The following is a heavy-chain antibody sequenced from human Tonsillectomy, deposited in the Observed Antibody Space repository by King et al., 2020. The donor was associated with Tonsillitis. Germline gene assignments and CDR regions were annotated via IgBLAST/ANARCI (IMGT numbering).Heavy chain of an antibody. CDR1: GYMFTSHY. J-gene: IGHJ3*02. Sequence: QLVQSGAEVKKPGASVKVSCEASGYMFTSHYMHWVRQAPGQGLEWMGIIDPSGGRTTYAQKFQDSVRMTRDKSASTVYMELSSLRSDDTAVFYCVRESREGCSGYDLKGNDALDIWGQGTTVTVSA. CDR2: IDPSGGRT. D-gene: IGHD3-22*01. CDR3: VRESREGCSGYDLKGNDALDI. V-gene: IGHV1-46*03.